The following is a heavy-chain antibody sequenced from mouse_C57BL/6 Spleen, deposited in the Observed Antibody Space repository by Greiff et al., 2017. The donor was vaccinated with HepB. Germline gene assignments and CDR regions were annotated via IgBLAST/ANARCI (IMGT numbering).Heavy chain of an antibody. J-gene: IGHJ1*03. CDR2: ISSGGSYT. CDR1: GFTFSSYG. D-gene: IGHD1-1*01. CDR3: ARHPYYYGSSYWYFDV. V-gene: IGHV5-6*01. Sequence: EVNLVESGGDLVKPGGSLKLSCAASGFTFSSYGMSWVRQTPDKRLEWVATISSGGSYTYYPDSVKGRFTISRDNAKNTLYLQMSSLKSEDTAMYYCARHPYYYGSSYWYFDVWGTGTTVTVSS.